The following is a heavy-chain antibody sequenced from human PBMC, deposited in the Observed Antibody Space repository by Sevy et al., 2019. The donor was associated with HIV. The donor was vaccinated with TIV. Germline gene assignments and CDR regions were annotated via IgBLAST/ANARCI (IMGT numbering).Heavy chain of an antibody. CDR2: INHSGST. J-gene: IGHJ6*02. D-gene: IGHD2-15*01. CDR3: AILHHRSKGYCSGGSCRRSYYYGMDV. Sequence: KQSQTLSLTCAVYGGSFSGYYWSWIRQPPGKGLEWIGEINHSGSTNYNPSLKSRVTISVDTSKNQFSLKLSSVTAADTAVYYCAILHHRSKGYCSGGSCRRSYYYGMDVWGQGTTVTVSS. V-gene: IGHV4-34*01. CDR1: GGSFSGYY.